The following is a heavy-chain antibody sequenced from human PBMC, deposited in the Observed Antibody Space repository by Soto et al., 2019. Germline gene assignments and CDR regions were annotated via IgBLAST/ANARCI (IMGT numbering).Heavy chain of an antibody. CDR2: VYYSGDT. V-gene: IGHV4-39*01. CDR3: AGHKGGITTGYYSYFDS. D-gene: IGHD3-22*01. CDR1: GGSISSSYYY. Sequence: PSETLSLTCTVSGGSISSSYYYWGWIRQAPGEGLEWIGNVYYSGDTYYNASLESRITISVDASKNQFSLKLSSVTAADTAVYYCAGHKGGITTGYYSYFDSLGQGALVTVSS. J-gene: IGHJ4*02.